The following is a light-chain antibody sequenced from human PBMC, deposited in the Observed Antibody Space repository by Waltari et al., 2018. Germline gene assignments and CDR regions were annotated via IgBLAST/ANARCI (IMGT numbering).Light chain of an antibody. V-gene: IGKV3-11*01. CDR1: QSVSIY. J-gene: IGKJ1*01. Sequence: IVLTQSPATLSLSPGERATLSCRASQSVSIYLAWYQQKPGQAPSLLIYDASTRATGIPARFTGSGAGTDFTLTITSLEPEDFAVYYCQQRRNWWTFGQGTKVEIK. CDR2: DAS. CDR3: QQRRNWWT.